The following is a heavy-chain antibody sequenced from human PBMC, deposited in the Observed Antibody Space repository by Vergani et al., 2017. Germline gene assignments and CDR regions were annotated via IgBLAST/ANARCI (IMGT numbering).Heavy chain of an antibody. CDR1: GFTFNHYA. D-gene: IGHD5-12*01. V-gene: IGHV3-23*01. J-gene: IGHJ6*02. CDR2: ISGSGGST. CDR3: AKANPRDSGYDYLYYYHAMDV. Sequence: EVQLLESGGDLVQPGGSLRLSCAASGFTFNHYAMNWVRPAPGQGLEWVSGISGSGGSTYYAGSVKGRFTISRDSSKNTLYLQMNSLSAGDTAVYYYAKANPRDSGYDYLYYYHAMDVWGQGTTVTVSS.